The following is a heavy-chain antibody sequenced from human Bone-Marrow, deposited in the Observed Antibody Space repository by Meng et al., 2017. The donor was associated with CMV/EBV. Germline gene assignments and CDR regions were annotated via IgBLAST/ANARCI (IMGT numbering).Heavy chain of an antibody. Sequence: GESLKISCAASGFTFSSYSMNWVRQAPGKGLEWVSYISSSSSNIYYADSVKGRFTISRDNAKNSLYLQMNSLRAEDTAVYYCAAAEYDSSGLFDYWGQGTLVTVSS. CDR2: ISSSSSNI. D-gene: IGHD3-22*01. CDR3: AAAEYDSSGLFDY. J-gene: IGHJ4*02. V-gene: IGHV3-48*04. CDR1: GFTFSSYS.